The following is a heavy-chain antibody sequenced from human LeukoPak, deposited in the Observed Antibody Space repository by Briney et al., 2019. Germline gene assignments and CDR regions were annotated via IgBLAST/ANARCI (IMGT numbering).Heavy chain of an antibody. J-gene: IGHJ4*02. D-gene: IGHD3-10*01. Sequence: PSETLSLTCTVSGGSISSYYWSWIRQPAGKGLEWIGRIYTSGSTNYNPSLKSRVTMSVDTSKNQFSLKLSSVTAADTAVYYCARETVRGVIIVQGAGYFDYWGQGTLVTVSS. CDR2: IYTSGST. V-gene: IGHV4-4*07. CDR3: ARETVRGVIIVQGAGYFDY. CDR1: GGSISSYY.